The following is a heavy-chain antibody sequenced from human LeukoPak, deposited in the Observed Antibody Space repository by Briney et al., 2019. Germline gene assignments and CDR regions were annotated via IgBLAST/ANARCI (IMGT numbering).Heavy chain of an antibody. CDR1: GYTFTSYY. J-gene: IGHJ4*02. Sequence: ASVKVSCKASGYTFTSYYMHWVRQAPGQGLEWMGIINPSGGSTSYAQKFQGRVTMTRDTSTSTVYMELSSLRSDDTAVYYCARVVIAARDPLYYFDYWGQGTLVTVSS. V-gene: IGHV1-46*01. D-gene: IGHD6-6*01. CDR3: ARVVIAARDPLYYFDY. CDR2: INPSGGST.